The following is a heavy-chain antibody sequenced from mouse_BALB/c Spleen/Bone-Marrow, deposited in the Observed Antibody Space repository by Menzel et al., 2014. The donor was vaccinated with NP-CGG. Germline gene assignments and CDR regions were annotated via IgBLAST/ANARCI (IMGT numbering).Heavy chain of an antibody. CDR1: GFTFSNYD. J-gene: IGHJ3*01. V-gene: IGHV5-9-3*01. CDR3: ATGDYGAWFAC. Sequence: EVQVVESGGDLVKPGGSLKLSCAASGFTFSNYDMSWGRQTPEKRLEWVATISSGGYYPYYPDSVKGRFTISRDNAKNTLYLQMSSLRSEDTAMYYCATGDYGAWFACWGQGTLVTVSA. CDR2: ISSGGYYP. D-gene: IGHD2-4*01.